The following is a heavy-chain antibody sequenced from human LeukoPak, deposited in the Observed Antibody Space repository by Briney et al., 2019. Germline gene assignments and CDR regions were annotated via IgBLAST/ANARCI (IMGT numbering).Heavy chain of an antibody. CDR1: GYSFTSYD. Sequence: ASVKVSCKASGYSFTSYDINWVRQATGQGLEWMGWMNLNSGNTGYAQKYQGRVTMTRNTSISTAYMELSSLRSEDTAVYYCARESGNFWSGYYYGMDVWGQGTTVTVSS. V-gene: IGHV1-8*01. CDR3: ARESGNFWSGYYYGMDV. J-gene: IGHJ6*02. D-gene: IGHD4-23*01. CDR2: MNLNSGNT.